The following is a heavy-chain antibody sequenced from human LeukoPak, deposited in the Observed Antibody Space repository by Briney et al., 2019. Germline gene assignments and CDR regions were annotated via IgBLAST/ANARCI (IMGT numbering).Heavy chain of an antibody. CDR3: ARYVVVVVAPTEGGYYFDY. V-gene: IGHV4-34*01. D-gene: IGHD2-15*01. Sequence: PSETLSLTCAVYGGSFSGYYWSWIRQPPGKGLEWIGEINHGGSTNYNPSLKSRVTISVDTSKNQFSLKLSSVTAADTAVYYCARYVVVVVAPTEGGYYFDYWGQGTLVTVSS. CDR1: GGSFSGYY. CDR2: INHGGST. J-gene: IGHJ4*02.